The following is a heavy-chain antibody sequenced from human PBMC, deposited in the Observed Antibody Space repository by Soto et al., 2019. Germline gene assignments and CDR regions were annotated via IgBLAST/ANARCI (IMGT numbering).Heavy chain of an antibody. D-gene: IGHD6-25*01. CDR1: GSNVGNYV. V-gene: IGHV3-9*01. CDR3: AKDKGGTPYYFDS. CDR2: INWNSDKV. Sequence: EVQLVESGGGLVQPGRSLRLSCKVSGSNVGNYVMHWVRQAPGKGLEWVAGINWNSDKVGYAGSVKGRFTISRDNAKSSVYLQMNGLTTEDTARYYCAKDKGGTPYYFDSWGQGILVTVSS. J-gene: IGHJ4*02.